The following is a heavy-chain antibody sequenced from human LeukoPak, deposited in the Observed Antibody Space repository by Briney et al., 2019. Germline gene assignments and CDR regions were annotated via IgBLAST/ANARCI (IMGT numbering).Heavy chain of an antibody. J-gene: IGHJ4*02. CDR1: GGSISSSSYY. D-gene: IGHD3-22*01. CDR2: IYYSGST. CDR3: ARTLITMIVAD. Sequence: SSETLSLTCTVSGGSISSSSYYWGWIRQPPGKGLEWIGSIYYSGSTYYNPSLKSRVTISVDTSKNQFSLKLSSVTAADTAVYYCARTLITMIVADWGQGTLVTVSS. V-gene: IGHV4-39*07.